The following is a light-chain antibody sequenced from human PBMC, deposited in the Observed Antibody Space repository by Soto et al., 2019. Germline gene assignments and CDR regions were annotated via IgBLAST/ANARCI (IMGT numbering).Light chain of an antibody. V-gene: IGKV3-20*01. CDR1: QTVNSDY. CDR3: QHFGNSLWT. Sequence: EIVLTQSPGTLSLSPGERATLSCRASQTVNSDYLAWYQHRPGQAPRLLIYGAFIRAAGIPDRFSGSGSGTDFTLTISGLEPEDFAVYYCQHFGNSLWTFGQGTKVDIK. J-gene: IGKJ1*01. CDR2: GAF.